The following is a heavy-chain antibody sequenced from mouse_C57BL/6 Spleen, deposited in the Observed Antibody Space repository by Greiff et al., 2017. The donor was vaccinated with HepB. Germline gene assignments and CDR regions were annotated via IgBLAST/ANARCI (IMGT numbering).Heavy chain of an antibody. CDR1: GFSLTSYA. CDR3: ASMVTTGGFAY. V-gene: IGHV2-9-1*01. J-gene: IGHJ3*01. Sequence: VQVVESGPGLVAPSQSLSITCTVSGFSLTSYAISWVRQPPGKGLEWLGVIWTGGGTKYNSALKSRLSISKDNSKSQVFLKMNSLQTDDTARYYCASMVTTGGFAYWGQGTLVTVSA. D-gene: IGHD2-2*01. CDR2: IWTGGGT.